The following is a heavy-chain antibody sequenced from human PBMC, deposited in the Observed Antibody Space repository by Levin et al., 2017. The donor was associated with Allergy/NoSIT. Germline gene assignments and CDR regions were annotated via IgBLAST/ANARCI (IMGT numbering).Heavy chain of an antibody. CDR1: GFTFSSYS. CDR3: ARDCSSTSYYYYYYMDG. J-gene: IGHJ6*03. D-gene: IGHD2-2*01. Sequence: PSETLSLTCAASGFTFSSYSMNWVRQAPGKGLEWVSSISSSSSYIYYADSVKGRFTISRDNAKNSLYLQMNSLRAEDTAVYYCARDCSSTSYYYYYYMDGWGKGTTVTVSS. CDR2: ISSSSSYI. V-gene: IGHV3-21*01.